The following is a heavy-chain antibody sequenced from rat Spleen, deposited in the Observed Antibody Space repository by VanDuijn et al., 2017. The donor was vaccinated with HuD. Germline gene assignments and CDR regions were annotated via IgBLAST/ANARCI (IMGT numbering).Heavy chain of an antibody. V-gene: IGHV3-1*01. CDR2: ISYSGST. D-gene: IGHD1-11*01. CDR1: AYSITSSY. Sequence: VQLQESGPGLVKPSQSLSLTCSVTAYSITSSYRWNWIRKFPGNKMEWMGYISYSGSTSYNPSLKSRISITRDTSKNQFFLQLNSVTTEDTATYYCAITGTEGNWFAYWGQGTLVTVSS. J-gene: IGHJ3*01. CDR3: AITGTEGNWFAY.